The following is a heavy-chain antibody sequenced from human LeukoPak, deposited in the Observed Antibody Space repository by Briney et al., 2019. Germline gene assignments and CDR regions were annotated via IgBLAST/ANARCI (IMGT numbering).Heavy chain of an antibody. J-gene: IGHJ4*02. CDR3: ATTALYSGSYEMNY. D-gene: IGHD1-26*01. V-gene: IGHV4-59*08. CDR1: GGSISSYY. CDR2: IYYSGST. Sequence: PSETLSLTCTVSGGSISSYYWSWIRQPPGKGLEWIGYIYYSGSTNYNPSLKSRVTILVDTSKNQFSLKLISVTAADTAVYYCATTALYSGSYEMNYWGQGTLVTVSS.